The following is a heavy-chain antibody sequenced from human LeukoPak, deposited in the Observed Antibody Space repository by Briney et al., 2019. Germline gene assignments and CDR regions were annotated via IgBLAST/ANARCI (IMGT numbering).Heavy chain of an antibody. D-gene: IGHD6-13*01. V-gene: IGHV3-30*03. CDR1: GFTFSSYG. Sequence: PGRSLRLSCAASGFTFSSYGMHWVRQAPGKGLEWVAVISYDGSNKYYADSVKGRFTISRDNSKNTLYLQMNSLRAEDTAVYYCARVASSSWVDYWGQGTLVTVSS. CDR3: ARVASSSWVDY. CDR2: ISYDGSNK. J-gene: IGHJ4*02.